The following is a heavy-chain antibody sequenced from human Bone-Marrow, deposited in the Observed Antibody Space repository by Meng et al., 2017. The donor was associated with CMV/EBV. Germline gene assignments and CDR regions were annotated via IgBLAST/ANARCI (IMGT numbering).Heavy chain of an antibody. CDR3: ARSIVAKGFDY. Sequence: GVLKISCAASGFTFSSYSMNWVRQAPGKGLEWVSSISSSSSYIYYADSVKGRFTISRDNAKNSLYLEMNSLRAEDTALYYCARSIVAKGFDYWGQGTLVTVSS. CDR2: ISSSSSYI. J-gene: IGHJ4*02. V-gene: IGHV3-21*04. CDR1: GFTFSSYS. D-gene: IGHD5-12*01.